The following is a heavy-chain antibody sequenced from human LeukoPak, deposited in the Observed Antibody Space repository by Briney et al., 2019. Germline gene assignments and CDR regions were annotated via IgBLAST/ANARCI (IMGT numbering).Heavy chain of an antibody. J-gene: IGHJ4*02. D-gene: IGHD1-26*01. V-gene: IGHV4-38-2*02. CDR1: GYSISSGYY. CDR2: IYYSGST. CDR3: ARLGGFDY. Sequence: SETLSLTCTVSGYSISSGYYWGWIRQPPGKGLEWIGSIYYSGSTYYNPSLKSRVTISVDTSKNQFSLKLSSVTAADTAVYYCARLGGFDYWGQGTLVTVSS.